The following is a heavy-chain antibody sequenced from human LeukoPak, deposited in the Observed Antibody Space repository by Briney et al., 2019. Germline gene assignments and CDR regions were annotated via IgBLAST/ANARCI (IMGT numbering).Heavy chain of an antibody. V-gene: IGHV3-21*01. CDR3: ARGRQNSGSYSDAFDI. D-gene: IGHD1-26*01. J-gene: IGHJ3*02. CDR2: ITSSSSYI. Sequence: GGSLRLSCAASGFIFRSYNMYWVRQAPGKGPEWVSSITSSSSYIFYADSVKGRFTVSRDDATNSVYLEMNSLRAEDTAVYYCARGRQNSGSYSDAFDIWGQGTVVTVSS. CDR1: GFIFRSYN.